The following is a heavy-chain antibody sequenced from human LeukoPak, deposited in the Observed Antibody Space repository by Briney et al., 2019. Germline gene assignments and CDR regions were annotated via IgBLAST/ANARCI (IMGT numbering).Heavy chain of an antibody. Sequence: GSLGLSCAASGFTFSSYAMSWVRQAPGKGLEWIGSIYYSGSTYYNPSLKSRVTISVDTSKNQFSLKLSSVTAADTAVYYCARHYYGSGSYYKGTSLFDYWGQGTLVTVSS. J-gene: IGHJ4*02. V-gene: IGHV4-39*01. D-gene: IGHD3-10*01. CDR2: IYYSGST. CDR3: ARHYYGSGSYYKGTSLFDY. CDR1: GFTFSSYA.